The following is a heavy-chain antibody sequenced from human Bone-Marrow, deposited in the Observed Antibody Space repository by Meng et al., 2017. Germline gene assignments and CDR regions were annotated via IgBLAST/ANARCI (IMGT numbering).Heavy chain of an antibody. D-gene: IGHD6-19*01. Sequence: QGQLQEEGPGLVKPSQSLSLTFTVAAGSISRYYWSWIRQPAGKGLEWIGRIYTSGSTNYNPSLKSRVTMSVDTSKNQFSLKLSSVTAADTAVYYCARAGGVAVAGIFLGFDPWGQGTLVTVSS. V-gene: IGHV4-4*07. J-gene: IGHJ5*02. CDR3: ARAGGVAVAGIFLGFDP. CDR2: IYTSGST. CDR1: AGSISRYY.